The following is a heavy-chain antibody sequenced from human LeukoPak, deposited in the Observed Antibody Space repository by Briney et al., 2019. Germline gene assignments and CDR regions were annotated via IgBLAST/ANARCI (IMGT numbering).Heavy chain of an antibody. Sequence: SETLSLTCAVYGGSFSGYYWSWIRQPPGKGLEWIGEINHSGSTNYNPSLKGRVTISVDTSKNQFSLKLSSVTAADTAVYYCAREGRDYVWGSYRRYFDYWGQGTLVTVSS. CDR1: GGSFSGYY. V-gene: IGHV4-34*01. CDR3: AREGRDYVWGSYRRYFDY. J-gene: IGHJ4*02. D-gene: IGHD3-16*02. CDR2: INHSGST.